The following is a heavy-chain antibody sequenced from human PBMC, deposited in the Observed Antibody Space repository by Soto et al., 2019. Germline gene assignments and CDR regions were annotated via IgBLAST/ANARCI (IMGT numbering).Heavy chain of an antibody. CDR1: GGSISSYY. J-gene: IGHJ4*02. D-gene: IGHD4-17*01. V-gene: IGHV4-59*08. CDR2: IYYSGST. Sequence: SETLSLTCTVSGGSISSYYWSWIRQPPGKGLEWIGYIYYSGSTNYNPSLKSRVTISVDTSKNQFSLKLSSVTAADTAVYYCARHDYGDRPEFDYWGQGTLVTVSS. CDR3: ARHDYGDRPEFDY.